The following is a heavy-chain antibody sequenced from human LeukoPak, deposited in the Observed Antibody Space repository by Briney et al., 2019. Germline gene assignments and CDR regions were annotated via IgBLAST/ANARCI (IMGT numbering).Heavy chain of an antibody. CDR3: ARVDIVVVPAAAPHYYYYYMDV. J-gene: IGHJ6*03. CDR2: ISAYNGNT. D-gene: IGHD2-2*03. CDR1: GYTFTGYY. V-gene: IGHV1-18*04. Sequence: ASVKVSCKASGYTFTGYYMHWVRQAPGQGLGWMGWISAYNGNTNYAQKLQGRVTMTTDTSTSTAYMELRSLRSDDTAVYYCARVDIVVVPAAAPHYYYYYMDVWGKGTTVTVSS.